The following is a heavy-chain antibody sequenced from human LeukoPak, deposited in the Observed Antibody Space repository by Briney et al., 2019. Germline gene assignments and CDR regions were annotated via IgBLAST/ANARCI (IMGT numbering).Heavy chain of an antibody. CDR3: AREDYDFWSGYYRWFDP. CDR2: SSGSGGST. D-gene: IGHD3-3*01. J-gene: IGHJ5*02. V-gene: IGHV3-23*01. CDR1: GFTFRSYS. Sequence: GGSLRLSCAASGFTFRSYSMNWGRKAPGQGLEWVSASSGSGGSTYYADSVKGRFTSSRDNSKNTLYLQMNSLRAEDTAVYYCAREDYDFWSGYYRWFDPWGQGTLVTVSS.